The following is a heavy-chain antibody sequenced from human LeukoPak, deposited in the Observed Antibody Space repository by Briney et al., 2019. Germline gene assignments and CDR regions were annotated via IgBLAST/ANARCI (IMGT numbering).Heavy chain of an antibody. V-gene: IGHV4-34*01. J-gene: IGHJ4*02. Sequence: SETLSLACAVYVGSFSGYYWSWVRQPPGRVLGWVGEINHNGSPNYNPSLKSQVNISLDKSQNQFSLKLSSVTAADTAVYYCATHRWVPYDYVWGSDRYTPFDYWGQGTLVTVSS. D-gene: IGHD3-16*02. CDR1: VGSFSGYY. CDR3: ATHRWVPYDYVWGSDRYTPFDY. CDR2: INHNGSP.